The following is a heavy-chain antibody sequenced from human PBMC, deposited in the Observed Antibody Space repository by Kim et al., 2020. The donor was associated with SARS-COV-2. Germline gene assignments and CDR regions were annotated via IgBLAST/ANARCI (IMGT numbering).Heavy chain of an antibody. CDR3: ARDAQRRGYSYGYFGWFDP. CDR1: GGSFSGYY. Sequence: SETLSLTCAVYGGSFSGYYWSWIRQPPGKGLEWIGEINHSGSTNYNPSLKSRVTISVDTSKNQFSLKLSSVTAADTAVYYCARDAQRRGYSYGYFGWFDPWGQGTLVTVSS. J-gene: IGHJ5*02. D-gene: IGHD5-18*01. V-gene: IGHV4-34*01. CDR2: INHSGST.